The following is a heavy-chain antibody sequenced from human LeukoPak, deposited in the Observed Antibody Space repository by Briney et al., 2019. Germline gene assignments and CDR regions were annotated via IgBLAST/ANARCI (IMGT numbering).Heavy chain of an antibody. Sequence: GRSLRLSCAASGFTFDDYAMHWVRQAPGKGLEWVSGISWNSGSIGYADSVKGRLTISRDNAKNSLYLQMNGLRAEDTALYYCAKAHSRLIVGATFGYWGQGTLVTVSS. V-gene: IGHV3-9*01. CDR2: ISWNSGSI. J-gene: IGHJ4*02. CDR3: AKAHSRLIVGATFGY. CDR1: GFTFDDYA. D-gene: IGHD1-26*01.